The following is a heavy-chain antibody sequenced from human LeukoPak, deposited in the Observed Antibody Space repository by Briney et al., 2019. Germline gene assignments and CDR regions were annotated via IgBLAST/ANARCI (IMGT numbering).Heavy chain of an antibody. J-gene: IGHJ6*02. V-gene: IGHV4-39*07. CDR1: GGSISSSYY. CDR3: AREDPQTTVPEGMDV. Sequence: PSETLSLTCTVSGGSISSSYYCGWIRQPPGKGLEWIGSISYIGTTYYNPSLESRVTISADTSKTQFSLQLRSVTAADTAVYYCAREDPQTTVPEGMDVWGQGTTVIVSS. D-gene: IGHD4-17*01. CDR2: ISYIGTT.